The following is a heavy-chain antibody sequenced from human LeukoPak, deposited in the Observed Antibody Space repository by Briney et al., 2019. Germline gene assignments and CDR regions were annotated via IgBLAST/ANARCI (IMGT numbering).Heavy chain of an antibody. CDR1: GYSFTSYW. CDR3: ARQSTGGYYDTSGYYSPLAV. D-gene: IGHD3-22*01. J-gene: IGHJ6*04. Sequence: GESLKISCQGSGYSFTSYWIDWVRQMPGKGLEWMGIIYPGDSDTTYSPSFQGQVAISADKSISTAYLQWSSLKASDTAIYYCARQSTGGYYDTSGYYSPLAVWGKGTTVTVSS. V-gene: IGHV5-51*01. CDR2: IYPGDSDT.